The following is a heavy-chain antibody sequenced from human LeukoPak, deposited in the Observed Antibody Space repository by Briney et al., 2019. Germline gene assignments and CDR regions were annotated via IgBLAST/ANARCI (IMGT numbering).Heavy chain of an antibody. J-gene: IGHJ6*03. CDR2: IYPGDSDT. D-gene: IGHD2-2*01. CDR3: ARHKYCSSTSCYSYYYYYMDV. CDR1: GYSFTSYW. V-gene: IGHV5-51*01. Sequence: GESLKTSCKGSGYSFTSYWIGWVRQMPGKGLEWMGIIYPGDSDTRYSPSFQGQVTISADKSISTAYLQWSSLKASDTAMYYCARHKYCSSTSCYSYYYYYMDVWGKGTTVTVSS.